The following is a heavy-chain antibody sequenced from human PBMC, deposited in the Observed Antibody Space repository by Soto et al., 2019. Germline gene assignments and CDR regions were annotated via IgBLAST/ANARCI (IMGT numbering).Heavy chain of an antibody. CDR3: TVWGSGNDFGAA. J-gene: IGHJ4*02. CDR1: GFTFSDHY. V-gene: IGHV3-72*01. Sequence: EVQLVESGGGLVQPGGSLRLSCAASGFTFSDHYMDWVRQAPGKGLEWVGRSKNKADSYTTEYAASVKGRFSISRDGSKKSLFLQMNSLKTEDTAVYYCTVWGSGNDFGAAWGQGILVTVSS. D-gene: IGHD3-10*01. CDR2: SKNKADSYTT.